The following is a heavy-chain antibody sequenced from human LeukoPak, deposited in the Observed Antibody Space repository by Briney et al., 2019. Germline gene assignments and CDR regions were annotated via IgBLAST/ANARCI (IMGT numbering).Heavy chain of an antibody. CDR3: VSFYETY. CDR2: INSVGSWT. Sequence: GGSLRLSCVASGFTFKSHNMDWVRQAPGKGLVWVSHINSVGSWTSYADSVKGRFTISKDNAKNTVYLQMNSLRAEDTAVYYCVSFYETYWGRGTLVTVSS. J-gene: IGHJ4*02. CDR1: GFTFKSHN. V-gene: IGHV3-74*01. D-gene: IGHD2/OR15-2a*01.